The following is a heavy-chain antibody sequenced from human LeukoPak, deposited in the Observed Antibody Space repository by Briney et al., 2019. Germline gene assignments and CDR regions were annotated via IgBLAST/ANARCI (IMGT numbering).Heavy chain of an antibody. J-gene: IGHJ4*02. CDR1: X. CDR2: ISSSSXYI. D-gene: IGHD3-22*01. CDR3: ARSTSPPDYYDSSGYSNIFDY. V-gene: IGHV3-21*01. Sequence: XMXWVXXAPXKGLEWVSXISSSSXYIYYADSVKGRFTISRDNAKNSLYLQMNSLRAEDTAVYYCARSTSPPDYYDSSGYSNIFDYWGQGTLVTVSS.